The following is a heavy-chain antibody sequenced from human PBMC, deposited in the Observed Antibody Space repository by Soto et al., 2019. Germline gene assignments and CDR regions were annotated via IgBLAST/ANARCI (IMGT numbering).Heavy chain of an antibody. J-gene: IGHJ4*02. D-gene: IGHD2-2*01. CDR2: ISGSGTST. V-gene: IGHV3-23*01. CDR1: GFTFSIYA. CDR3: ARASGQLLSFDY. Sequence: GGSLRLSCAASGFTFSIYAMSWVRQAPGKGLEWVSTISGSGTSTYYADSVKGRFTISRENAKNSLYLQMNSLRAGDTAVYYCARASGQLLSFDYWGQGTLVTVSS.